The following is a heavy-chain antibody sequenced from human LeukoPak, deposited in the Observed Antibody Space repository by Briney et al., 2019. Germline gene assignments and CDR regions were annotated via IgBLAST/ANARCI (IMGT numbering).Heavy chain of an antibody. CDR1: GFTVSSNY. CDR2: IYTVGNT. Sequence: GGSLRLSCAASGFTVSSNYMSWVRQAPGRGLEWVSVIYTVGNTYYAESVKGRFTISRDNSKNTLYLQMNSPRAEDTAIYYCARDLGYTSGHGLDVWGQGTTVTVSS. J-gene: IGHJ6*02. V-gene: IGHV3-53*01. D-gene: IGHD6-19*01. CDR3: ARDLGYTSGHGLDV.